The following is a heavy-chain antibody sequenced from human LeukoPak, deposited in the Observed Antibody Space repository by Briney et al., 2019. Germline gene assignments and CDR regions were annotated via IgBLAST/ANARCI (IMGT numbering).Heavy chain of an antibody. Sequence: SETLSLTCTVSGGSISSYYWSWIRQPAGKGLEWIGRIYTSGNTNYNPSLKSRVTMSVDTSKNQFSLKLSSVTAADTAVYYCASSQWLASYYYYGMDVWGQGTTVTVSS. D-gene: IGHD5-12*01. CDR3: ASSQWLASYYYYGMDV. CDR2: IYTSGNT. V-gene: IGHV4-4*07. CDR1: GGSISSYY. J-gene: IGHJ6*02.